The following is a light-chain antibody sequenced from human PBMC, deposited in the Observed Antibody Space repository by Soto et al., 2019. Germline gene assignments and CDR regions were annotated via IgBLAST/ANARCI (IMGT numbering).Light chain of an antibody. CDR1: TGPSTYA. CDR2: LNSDGSH. J-gene: IGLJ2*01. V-gene: IGLV4-69*01. Sequence: QSVLTQSPSASASLGASVKLTCTLTTGPSTYAIAWHQHQSGKGPRYLMKLNSDGSHTKGDGIPDRFSGSSSGAERYLTISSLQSDDEADYYCQTWATGIVVFGGGTKLTVL. CDR3: QTWATGIVV.